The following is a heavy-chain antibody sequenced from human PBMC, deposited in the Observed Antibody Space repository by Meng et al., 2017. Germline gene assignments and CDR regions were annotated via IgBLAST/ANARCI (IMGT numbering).Heavy chain of an antibody. J-gene: IGHJ4*02. V-gene: IGHV1-2*06. CDR1: GYTFTGYY. CDR2: INPNSGGT. D-gene: IGHD4-17*01. CDR3: ARVHDYGDYVDY. Sequence: ASVKVSCKASGYTFTGYYMHWVRQAPGQGLEWMGRINPNSGGTNYAQKFQGRVTMTRDTSISTAYMELSRLRSDDTAVYYCARVHDYGDYVDYWGQGTLVTVSS.